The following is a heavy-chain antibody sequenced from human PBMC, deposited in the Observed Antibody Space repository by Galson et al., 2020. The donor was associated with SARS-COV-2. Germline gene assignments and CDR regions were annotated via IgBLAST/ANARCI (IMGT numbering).Heavy chain of an antibody. J-gene: IGHJ6*02. CDR2: IYYSGST. Sequence: ETSETLSLTCTVSGGSISSGDYYWSWIRQPPGKGLEWIGYIYYSGSTYYNPSLKSRVTISVDTSKHQFSLKLSSVTAADTAVYYCARGRDDSSGYYDWYYYGMDVWGQGTTVTVSS. CDR1: GGSISSGDYY. V-gene: IGHV4-30-4*01. D-gene: IGHD3-22*01. CDR3: ARGRDDSSGYYDWYYYGMDV.